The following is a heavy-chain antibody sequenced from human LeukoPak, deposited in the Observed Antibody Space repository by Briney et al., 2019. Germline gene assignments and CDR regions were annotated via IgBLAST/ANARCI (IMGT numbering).Heavy chain of an antibody. J-gene: IGHJ6*03. CDR2: INPNSGGT. V-gene: IGHV1-2*02. CDR3: ARDLSNWNQDYYYYYMDV. Sequence: ASVKVSCKASGYTFTGYYMHWVRQAPGQGLEWMGWINPNSGGTNYAQKFQGRATMTRDTSISTAYMELSRLRSDDTAVYYCARDLSNWNQDYYYYYMDVWGKGTTVTVSS. D-gene: IGHD1-20*01. CDR1: GYTFTGYY.